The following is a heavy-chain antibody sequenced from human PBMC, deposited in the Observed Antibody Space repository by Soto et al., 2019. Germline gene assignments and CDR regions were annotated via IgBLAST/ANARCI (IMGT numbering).Heavy chain of an antibody. CDR2: IYYSGST. CDR3: ARETYDFWSGYYPGAFDY. J-gene: IGHJ4*02. V-gene: IGHV4-59*01. Sequence: PSETLSLTCTFSGCSISSYYWSWIRQPPGKGLEWIGYIYYSGSTNYNPSLKSRVTISVDTSKNQFSLKLSSVTAADTAVYYCARETYDFWSGYYPGAFDYWGQGTLVTVSS. CDR1: GCSISSYY. D-gene: IGHD3-3*01.